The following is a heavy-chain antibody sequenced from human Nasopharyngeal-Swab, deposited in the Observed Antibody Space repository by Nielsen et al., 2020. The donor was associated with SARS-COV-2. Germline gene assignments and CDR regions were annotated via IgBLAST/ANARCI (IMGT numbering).Heavy chain of an antibody. J-gene: IGHJ4*02. CDR2: INPDSGDT. D-gene: IGHD5-12*01. CDR3: AREGEYGAYDAPDY. CDR1: GYTFTDYY. Sequence: ASVKVSCKTSGYTFTDYYIHWLRQVPGQGLEWVGCINPDSGDTRYAQKFRGRVTISADRSTTTSYLELSSLRSEDTAIYYCAREGEYGAYDAPDYWGQGTLVTVSS. V-gene: IGHV1-2*02.